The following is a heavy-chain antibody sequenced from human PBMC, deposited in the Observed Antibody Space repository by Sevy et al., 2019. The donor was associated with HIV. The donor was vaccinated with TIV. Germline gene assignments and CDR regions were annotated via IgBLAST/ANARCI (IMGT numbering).Heavy chain of an antibody. CDR2: ISSSGSTI. CDR3: AGLRYYGSGSYYKGPYYFDY. Sequence: GGSLRLSCAASGFTFSDYYMSWIRQAPGKGLEWVSYISSSGSTIYYADSVKGRFTISRDNARNSLYLQMNSLRAEDTAVYYCAGLRYYGSGSYYKGPYYFDYWGQGTLVTVSS. J-gene: IGHJ4*02. V-gene: IGHV3-11*01. CDR1: GFTFSDYY. D-gene: IGHD3-10*01.